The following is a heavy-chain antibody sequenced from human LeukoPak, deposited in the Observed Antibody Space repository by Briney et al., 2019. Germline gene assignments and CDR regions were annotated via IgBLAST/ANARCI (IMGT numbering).Heavy chain of an antibody. J-gene: IGHJ4*02. CDR3: AKEDSSSWRGRDPFDY. Sequence: GGSLRLSCAASGFTFSSYGMHWVRQAPGKGLEWVAFIRYDGSNKYYADSVKGRFTISRDNSKNTLYLQMNSLRAEDTAVYYCAKEDSSSWRGRDPFDYWGQGTLVTVSS. CDR2: IRYDGSNK. CDR1: GFTFSSYG. D-gene: IGHD6-13*01. V-gene: IGHV3-30*02.